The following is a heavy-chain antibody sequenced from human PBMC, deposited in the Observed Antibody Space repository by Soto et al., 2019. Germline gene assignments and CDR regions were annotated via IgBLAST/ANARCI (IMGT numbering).Heavy chain of an antibody. D-gene: IGHD3-10*01. V-gene: IGHV3-66*01. CDR1: GFTVSSNY. J-gene: IGHJ4*02. CDR3: ARDQRKYYYGSGSYQDY. CDR2: IYSGGST. Sequence: EVQLVESGGGLVQPGGSLRLSCAASGFTVSSNYMSWVRQAPGKGLEWVSVIYSGGSTYYADSVKGRFTISRDNSKNTLNLQMNSLRAEDTAVYYCARDQRKYYYGSGSYQDYWGQGTLVTVSS.